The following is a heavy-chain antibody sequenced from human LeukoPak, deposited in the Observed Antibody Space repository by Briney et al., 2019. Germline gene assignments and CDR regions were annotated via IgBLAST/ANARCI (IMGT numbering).Heavy chain of an antibody. CDR3: AKRFDSSGYGIDY. Sequence: PGGSLRLSCAASGFTFSSYDMHWVRQAPGKGLEWVAFIRYDGSNKYYADSVKGRFTISRDNSKNTLYLQMNSLRPEDTAVYYCAKRFDSSGYGIDYWGQGTPVTVSS. J-gene: IGHJ4*02. D-gene: IGHD3-22*01. CDR1: GFTFSSYD. V-gene: IGHV3-30*02. CDR2: IRYDGSNK.